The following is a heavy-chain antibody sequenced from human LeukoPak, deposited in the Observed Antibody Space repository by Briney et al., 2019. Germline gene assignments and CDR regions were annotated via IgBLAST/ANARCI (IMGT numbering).Heavy chain of an antibody. CDR1: GFTFSSYG. V-gene: IGHV3-33*01. D-gene: IGHD6-19*01. CDR3: ARERVHSSGWYPFDY. CDR2: IWYDGSNK. J-gene: IGHJ4*02. Sequence: GRSLRLSCAASGFTFSSYGMHWVRQAPGKGLEWVAVIWYDGSNKYYADSVKGRFTISRDNSKNTLYLQMNSLRAEDTAVYYCARERVHSSGWYPFDYWGQGTLVTVPS.